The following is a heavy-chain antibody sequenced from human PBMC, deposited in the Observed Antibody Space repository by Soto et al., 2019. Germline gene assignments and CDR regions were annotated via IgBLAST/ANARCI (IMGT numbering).Heavy chain of an antibody. CDR1: GGSFSGYY. V-gene: IGHV4-34*01. D-gene: IGHD4-17*01. Sequence: SSETLSLTCAVYGGSFSGYYWSWIRQPPGKGLEWIGEINHSGSTNYNPSLKSRVTISVDTSKNQFSLKLSSVTAADTAVYYCASYGDYVVDYYGMDVWGQGTTVTVSS. CDR3: ASYGDYVVDYYGMDV. CDR2: INHSGST. J-gene: IGHJ6*02.